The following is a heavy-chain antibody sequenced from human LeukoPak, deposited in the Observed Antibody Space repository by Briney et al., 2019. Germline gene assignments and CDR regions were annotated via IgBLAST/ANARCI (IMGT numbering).Heavy chain of an antibody. V-gene: IGHV4-59*01. CDR2: IYYSGST. Sequence: ASETLSLTCTVSGGSISSYYWSWIRQPPGKGLVWIGYIYYSGSTNYNPSLKSRVTISVDTSKNQFSLKLSSVTAADTAVYYCARVNYYDSSGYQGWFDPWGQGTLVTVSS. J-gene: IGHJ5*02. D-gene: IGHD3-22*01. CDR3: ARVNYYDSSGYQGWFDP. CDR1: GGSISSYY.